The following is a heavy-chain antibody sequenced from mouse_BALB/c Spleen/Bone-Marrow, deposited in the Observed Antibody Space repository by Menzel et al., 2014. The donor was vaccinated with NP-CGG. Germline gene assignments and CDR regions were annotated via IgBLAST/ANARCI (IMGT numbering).Heavy chain of an antibody. CDR2: ISSGSSTI. V-gene: IGHV5-17*02. CDR1: GFTFSSFG. J-gene: IGHJ3*01. Sequence: DVKPVESGGGLVQPGGSRKLSCAASGFTFSSFGMHWVRQAPEKGLEWVAYISSGSSTIYYADTVKGRFTISRDNPKNTLFLQMTSPRSEDTAMYYCARGGNYAWFAYWGQGTLVTVSA. CDR3: ARGGNYAWFAY. D-gene: IGHD2-1*01.